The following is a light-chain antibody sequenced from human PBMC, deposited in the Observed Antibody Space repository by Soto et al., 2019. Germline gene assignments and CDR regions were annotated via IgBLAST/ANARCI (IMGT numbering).Light chain of an antibody. CDR2: SAV. V-gene: IGKV1-33*01. CDR1: QDINHY. CDR3: QQYDNVPWT. Sequence: DIQMTQSPSSLSTSVGDRVTITCQATQDINHYLNWYQQKPGKAPELLIFSAVNSEAGVTSRFSGSGSGTEYTLTITSVQPEDIATYFCQQYDNVPWTFGQGTRVEIK. J-gene: IGKJ1*01.